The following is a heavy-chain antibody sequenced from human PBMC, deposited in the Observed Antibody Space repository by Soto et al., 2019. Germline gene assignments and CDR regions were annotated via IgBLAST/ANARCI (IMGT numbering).Heavy chain of an antibody. Sequence: QVQLVESGGGVVQPGRSLRLSCAASGFTFSSYGMHWVRQAPGKGLEWVAVIWYDGSNKYYADSVKGRFTISRDNSKNTLYLQMNSRRAEDTAVYYCARAPDCSGGSCYSTEDAFDIWGQGTMVTVSS. CDR3: ARAPDCSGGSCYSTEDAFDI. J-gene: IGHJ3*02. CDR1: GFTFSSYG. D-gene: IGHD2-15*01. CDR2: IWYDGSNK. V-gene: IGHV3-33*01.